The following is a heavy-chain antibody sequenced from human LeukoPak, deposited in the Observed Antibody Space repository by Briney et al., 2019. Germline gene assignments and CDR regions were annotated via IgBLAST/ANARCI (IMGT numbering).Heavy chain of an antibody. CDR1: GFTFSGSA. D-gene: IGHD1-26*01. CDR2: TRSKANNYAT. V-gene: IGHV3-73*01. Sequence: PGGSLRLSCAASGFTFSGSAMHWVRQASGKGLEWVGRTRSKANNYATTYAASVKGRFTISRDDSKDTAYLQMNSLKTEDTAVYYCARLEGATAFDVWGQGTMVTVSS. J-gene: IGHJ3*01. CDR3: ARLEGATAFDV.